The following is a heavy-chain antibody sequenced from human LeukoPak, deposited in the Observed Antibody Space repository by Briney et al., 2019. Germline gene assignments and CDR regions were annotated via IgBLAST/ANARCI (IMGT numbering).Heavy chain of an antibody. D-gene: IGHD3-10*01. J-gene: IGHJ4*02. V-gene: IGHV3-66*03. Sequence: GGSLRLSCAASGFTVSGNYMSWVRQAPGKGLEWVSVIYSSGSTYYADSVKGRFTISRDNSKNTLYLQMNSLRAEDTAVYYCAKEAMVRDHSFDYWGQGTLVTVSS. CDR1: GFTVSGNY. CDR2: IYSSGST. CDR3: AKEAMVRDHSFDY.